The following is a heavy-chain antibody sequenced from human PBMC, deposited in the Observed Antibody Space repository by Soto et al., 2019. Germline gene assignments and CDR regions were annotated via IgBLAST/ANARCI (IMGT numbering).Heavy chain of an antibody. CDR1: GGTFSSYA. CDR3: ARDSGIGIVVVTALDAFDI. CDR2: IIPIFGTA. Sequence: QVQLVQSGAEVKKPGSSVKVSCKASGGTFSSYAISWVRQAPGQGLEWMGGIIPIFGTANYAQKFQGRVTITADESTSTAYMELSSLRSEDTAVYYCARDSGIGIVVVTALDAFDIWGQGTMVTVSS. D-gene: IGHD2-21*02. V-gene: IGHV1-69*12. J-gene: IGHJ3*02.